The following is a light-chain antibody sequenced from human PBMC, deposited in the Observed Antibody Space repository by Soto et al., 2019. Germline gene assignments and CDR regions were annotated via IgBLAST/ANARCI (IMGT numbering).Light chain of an antibody. V-gene: IGKV1-39*01. J-gene: IGKJ1*01. CDR1: QNIRSY. CDR2: AAS. CDR3: QQSYSRPPA. Sequence: DIQMTQSPSSLSGSVGDRVTITCRASQNIRSYLNWYQQKPGKAPKLLIYAASSLQSGVPSRFSGSGSETDFTLTISSLQSEDFATYYCQQSYSRPPAFGQGTKVAIK.